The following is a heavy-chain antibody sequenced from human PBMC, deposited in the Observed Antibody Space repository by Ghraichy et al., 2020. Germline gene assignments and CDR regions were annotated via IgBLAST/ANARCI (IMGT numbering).Heavy chain of an antibody. J-gene: IGHJ3*02. CDR3: ARMSLPVVKGRAFDI. V-gene: IGHV4-4*02. D-gene: IGHD2-2*01. CDR1: GGSIVSSNW. Sequence: SETLSLTCGVSGGSIVSSNWWSWVRQPPGKGLEWIAEIDHSGNTNYNPSLKSRVTILVDKSKNKFSLRLSSVTAADTAIYYCARMSLPVVKGRAFDIWGQGTMVTVSS. CDR2: IDHSGNT.